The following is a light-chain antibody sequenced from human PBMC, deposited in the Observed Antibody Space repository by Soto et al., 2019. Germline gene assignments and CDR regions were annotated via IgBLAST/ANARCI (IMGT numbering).Light chain of an antibody. J-gene: IGKJ5*01. CDR3: QQTYKTSWT. Sequence: DVKMGQSASSLFSSLGGKGTHTFRASHSIDLYLNWYQKKNGKAPKLLIYGASNLQSGVPSRLIGSGYATDFSITISSMQTEDFDTYYCQQTYKTSWTFGPGTRLEIK. CDR1: HSIDLY. CDR2: GAS. V-gene: IGKV1-39*01.